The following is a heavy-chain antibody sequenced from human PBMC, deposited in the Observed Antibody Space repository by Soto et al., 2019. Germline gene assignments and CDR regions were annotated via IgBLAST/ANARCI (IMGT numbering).Heavy chain of an antibody. J-gene: IGHJ2*01. D-gene: IGHD2-15*01. CDR2: IWYDGSNK. CDR1: GFTFSSSG. CDR3: ARETVSSVGSAKCRPPWYCDL. Sequence: QVQLVESGGGVVQPGRSLRLSCAASGFTFSSSGMHWVRQAPGKGLEWVAVIWYDGSNKYYADSVKGRFTISRDNSKNTLYLQMNSLRAEDTSAYSCARETVSSVGSAKCRPPWYCDLWGRGALVTVSS. V-gene: IGHV3-33*01.